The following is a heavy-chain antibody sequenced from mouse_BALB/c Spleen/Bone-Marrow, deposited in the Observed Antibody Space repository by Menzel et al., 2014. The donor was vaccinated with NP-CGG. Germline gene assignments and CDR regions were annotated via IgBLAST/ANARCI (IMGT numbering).Heavy chain of an antibody. Sequence: EVKVVESGGGLVKLGGSLKLSCAASGFTFSSYYMSWVRQTPEKRLELVAAINSNGGSTYYPDTVKGRFTISRDNAKNTLYLQMSSLKSEDTALYYCARRASYYAMDYWGQGTSVTVSS. D-gene: IGHD6-1*01. J-gene: IGHJ4*01. V-gene: IGHV5-6-2*01. CDR3: ARRASYYAMDY. CDR1: GFTFSSYY. CDR2: INSNGGST.